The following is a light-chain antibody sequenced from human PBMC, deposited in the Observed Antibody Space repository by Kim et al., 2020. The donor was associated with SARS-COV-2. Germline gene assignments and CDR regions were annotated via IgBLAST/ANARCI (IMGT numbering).Light chain of an antibody. V-gene: IGLV3-19*01. J-gene: IGLJ3*02. CDR2: GKN. CDR1: IRRNYV. Sequence: VGGTVRIKCNGDIRRNYVASWYQQKPGQAPVLVIYGKNNRPSGIPDRFSGSSSGTTASLTITGAQAEDEAGYYCNSRDSSGHPWVFGGGTQLTVL. CDR3: NSRDSSGHPWV.